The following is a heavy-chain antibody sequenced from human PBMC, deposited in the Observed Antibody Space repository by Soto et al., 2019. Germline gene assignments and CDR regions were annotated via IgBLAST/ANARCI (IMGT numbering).Heavy chain of an antibody. CDR2: ISSSGSTI. Sequence: VGSLRLSCAASGFTFSDYYMSWIRQAPGKGLEWVSYISSSGSTIYYADSVKGRFTISRDNAKNSLYLQMNSLGAEDTAVYYCARVRRGRYYGDYFDYWGQGTLVTAPQ. D-gene: IGHD4-17*01. CDR1: GFTFSDYY. CDR3: ARVRRGRYYGDYFDY. J-gene: IGHJ4*02. V-gene: IGHV3-11*01.